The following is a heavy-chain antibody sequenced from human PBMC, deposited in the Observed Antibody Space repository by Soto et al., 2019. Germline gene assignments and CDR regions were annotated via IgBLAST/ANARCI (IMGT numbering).Heavy chain of an antibody. D-gene: IGHD2-2*01. CDR1: GGSISSSNW. Sequence: QVQLQESGPGLVKPSGTLSLTCAVAGGSISSSNWWSWVRQPPGKGLEWIGEIYHSGSTNYNPSLKRRITISVVKSMSQFSLKLSSVTAADTAVYYCATQLAVVPAPPGGGFDPRGPGTLVTVSS. J-gene: IGHJ5*02. CDR2: IYHSGST. CDR3: ATQLAVVPAPPGGGFDP. V-gene: IGHV4-4*02.